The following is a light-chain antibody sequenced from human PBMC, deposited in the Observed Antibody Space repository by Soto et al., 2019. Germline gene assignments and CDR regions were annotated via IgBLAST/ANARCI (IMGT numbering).Light chain of an antibody. J-gene: IGKJ2*01. Sequence: DIQMTQSPSSLSASVGDRVTITCQASQDISNYLNWYQQKPGKAPKLLIYDASNLETGVPSRFSGSGSGTDFTFTISSLQPEDIETDYWQQYDKLPPMYTFGQGTKLEIK. CDR2: DAS. V-gene: IGKV1-33*01. CDR1: QDISNY. CDR3: QQYDKLPPMYT.